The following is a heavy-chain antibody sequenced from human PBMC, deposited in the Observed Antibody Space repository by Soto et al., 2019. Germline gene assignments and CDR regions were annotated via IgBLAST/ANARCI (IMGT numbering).Heavy chain of an antibody. CDR1: GGSISRYY. CDR3: AREGRHGMDV. J-gene: IGHJ6*02. Sequence: PSETLSLTCTVSGGSISRYYCSWLRQPPGKGLEGIGYIYYSGSTNYNPSLKSRVTISVDTSKNQFSLKLSSVTAADTAVYYCAREGRHGMDVWGQGTTVTVSS. CDR2: IYYSGST. V-gene: IGHV4-59*01.